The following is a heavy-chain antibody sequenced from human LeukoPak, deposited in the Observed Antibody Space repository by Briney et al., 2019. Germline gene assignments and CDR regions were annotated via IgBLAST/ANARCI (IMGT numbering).Heavy chain of an antibody. V-gene: IGHV4-34*01. CDR1: GGSFSGYY. CDR2: INHSGST. CDR3: ARLPRIAVAGRAYYYYGMDV. J-gene: IGHJ6*02. Sequence: SETLSLTYAVYGGSFSGYYWSWIRQPPGKGLEWIGEINHSGSTNYNPSLKSRVTISVDTSKNQFSLKLSSVTAADTAVYYCARLPRIAVAGRAYYYYGMDVWGQGTTVTVSS. D-gene: IGHD6-19*01.